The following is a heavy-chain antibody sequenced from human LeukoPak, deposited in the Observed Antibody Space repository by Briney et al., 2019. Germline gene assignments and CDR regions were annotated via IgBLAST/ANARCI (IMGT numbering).Heavy chain of an antibody. D-gene: IGHD2-2*01. Sequence: GASEKVSCKASGGTFSSYAISWVRQAPGQGLEWMGRIIPIFGTANYAQKFQGRVTITTDESTSTAYMELSSLRSEDTAVYYCARDLGARVSTDWFDPWGQGTLVTVSS. CDR1: GGTFSSYA. CDR2: IIPIFGTA. CDR3: ARDLGARVSTDWFDP. J-gene: IGHJ5*02. V-gene: IGHV1-69*05.